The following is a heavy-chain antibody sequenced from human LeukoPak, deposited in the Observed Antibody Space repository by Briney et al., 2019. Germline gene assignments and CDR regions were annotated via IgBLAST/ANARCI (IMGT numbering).Heavy chain of an antibody. D-gene: IGHD1-1*01. CDR1: GFTFSDYD. V-gene: IGHV3-13*01. CDR2: IGTASDT. Sequence: SRGSLRLSCAASGFTFSDYDMHWVRQATGKGLEWVSAIGTASDTYYTGSVKGRFTISRENAKNSLYLQMNSLRAGDTAVYYCARVAKERVGGVYYFDYWGQGTLVTVSS. CDR3: ARVAKERVGGVYYFDY. J-gene: IGHJ4*02.